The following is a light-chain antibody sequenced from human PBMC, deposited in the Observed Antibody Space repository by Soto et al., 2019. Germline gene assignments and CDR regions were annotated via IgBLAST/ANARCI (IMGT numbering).Light chain of an antibody. CDR1: SSDVGGYNY. CDR2: EVS. CDR3: SSYAGSLYV. J-gene: IGLJ1*01. V-gene: IGLV2-8*01. Sequence: QSVLTQPPSASGSPGQSVTISCTGTSSDVGGYNYVSWYQQHPGKAPKLMIYEVSKRPSGVPDRFSGSKSGNTASLTVSGLQAEDEADYYCSSYAGSLYVFGTGTKVTFL.